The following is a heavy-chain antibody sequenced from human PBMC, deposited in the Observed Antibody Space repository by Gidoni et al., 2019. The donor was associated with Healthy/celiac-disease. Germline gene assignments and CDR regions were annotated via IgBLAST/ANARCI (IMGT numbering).Heavy chain of an antibody. V-gene: IGHV3-23*01. CDR2: ISGSGGST. CDR1: GFTFSSYA. Sequence: EVQLLESGGGLVQPGGSLRLSCAASGFTFSSYAMSWVRQAPGKGLEWVSAISGSGGSTYYADSVKGRFTIYRDNSKNTLYLQMNSLRAEDTDVYYCAKELLGWGYYFDYWGQGTLVTVSS. J-gene: IGHJ4*02. CDR3: AKELLGWGYYFDY. D-gene: IGHD2-21*01.